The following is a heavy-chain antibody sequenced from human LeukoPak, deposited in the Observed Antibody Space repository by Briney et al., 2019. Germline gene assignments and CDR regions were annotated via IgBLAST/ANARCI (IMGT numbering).Heavy chain of an antibody. J-gene: IGHJ3*02. CDR3: ARALVAGVTLNALDI. CDR1: GFTFSTYW. V-gene: IGHV3-74*01. Sequence: GGSLRLSCAASGFTFSTYWMHWVRQAPGKGLVWVARIQYDGSTTSYAHSVKGRFTISRDNAKKTLYVQMNSLRAEDTAVYYCARALVAGVTLNALDIWGQGTMVTVSS. CDR2: IQYDGSTT. D-gene: IGHD2-15*01.